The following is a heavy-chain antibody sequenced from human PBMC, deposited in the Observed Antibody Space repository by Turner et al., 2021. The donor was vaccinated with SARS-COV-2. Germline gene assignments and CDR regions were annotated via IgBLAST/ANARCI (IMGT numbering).Heavy chain of an antibody. J-gene: IGHJ4*02. CDR2: SHPRDVET. CDR1: GYSLTDSF. V-gene: IGHV1-69-2*01. D-gene: IGHD2-8*01. Sequence: DVQLVQSGAEVKKPGATVKISCKISGYSLTDSFIHWVQQAPGQGLECMGLSHPRDVETKYLYRFQGRATITADTSIETVYLELRSLSSGDTAMYYCATLVSRGQFDYWGPGTLVTVSS. CDR3: ATLVSRGQFDY.